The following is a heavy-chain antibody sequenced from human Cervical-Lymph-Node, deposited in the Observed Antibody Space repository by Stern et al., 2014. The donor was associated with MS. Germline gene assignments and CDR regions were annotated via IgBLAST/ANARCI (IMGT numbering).Heavy chain of an antibody. CDR1: GYTFTSHG. V-gene: IGHV1-18*01. D-gene: IGHD3-22*01. Sequence: QVQLVQSGAEVKKPGASVKVSCKASGYTFTSHGISWVRQAPGQGLEWMGWISASSGTTNYTQKLQGRVTMTTDTSTTTAYMELRSLRSDDTAVYYCARVTYDSSGYPRMDYWGQGTLVTVPS. J-gene: IGHJ4*02. CDR2: ISASSGTT. CDR3: ARVTYDSSGYPRMDY.